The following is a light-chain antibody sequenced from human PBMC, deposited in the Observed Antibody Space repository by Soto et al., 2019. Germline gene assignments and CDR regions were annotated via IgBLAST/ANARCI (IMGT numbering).Light chain of an antibody. CDR2: QDS. V-gene: IGLV3-1*01. CDR1: TLRSRY. CDR3: QTWDGNTVV. Sequence: YELTQPPSVSVSPGQTASISCSGATLRSRYIAWFQQRPGQSPLVVIFQDSKRPSGIPARFSGSYSGNTATLTITETQNLDEADYFCQTWDGNTVVFGGGTQLTVL. J-gene: IGLJ7*01.